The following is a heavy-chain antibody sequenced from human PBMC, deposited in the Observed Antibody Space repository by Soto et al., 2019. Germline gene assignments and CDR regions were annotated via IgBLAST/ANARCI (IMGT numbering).Heavy chain of an antibody. J-gene: IGHJ4*02. D-gene: IGHD4-4*01. CDR1: GGSISSYY. V-gene: IGHV4-59*01. CDR2: IYYSGST. CDR3: ARERSTVTTWGTGVFDY. Sequence: SETLSLTCTVSGGSISSYYWSWIRQPPGKGLEWIGYIYYSGSTNYNPSLKSRVTISVDTSKNQFSLKLSSVTAADTAVYYCARERSTVTTWGTGVFDYWGQGTLVTVSS.